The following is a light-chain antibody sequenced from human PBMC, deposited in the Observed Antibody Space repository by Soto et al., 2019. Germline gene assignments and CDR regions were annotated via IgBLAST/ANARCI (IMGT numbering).Light chain of an antibody. J-gene: IGKJ3*01. Sequence: DIQMTQSPSTLSASVGDGVTITCRASQNISVWLAWYQQRPGKAPKFLIYDASNLETGVSSRFSGSGSGTEFTLTIRSLQPDDFATYYCQQSYSTLLFTFGPGTKVAIK. CDR1: QNISVW. V-gene: IGKV1-5*01. CDR3: QQSYSTLLFT. CDR2: DAS.